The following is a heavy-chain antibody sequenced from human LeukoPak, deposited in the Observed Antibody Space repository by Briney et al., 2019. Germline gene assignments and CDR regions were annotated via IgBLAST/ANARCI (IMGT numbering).Heavy chain of an antibody. J-gene: IGHJ4*02. V-gene: IGHV3-30*04. CDR1: GFTFSNYA. D-gene: IGHD3-16*01. CDR2: ISDDGRNK. CDR3: AKDGTLLGEVEPYYFDY. Sequence: GGSLRLSCAASGFTFSNYAIHWVRQAPGKGLEWVAVISDDGRNKYYTDSVKGRFTISRDNSKNTLYLQMNSLRAEDTAVYYCAKDGTLLGEVEPYYFDYWGQGTLVTVSS.